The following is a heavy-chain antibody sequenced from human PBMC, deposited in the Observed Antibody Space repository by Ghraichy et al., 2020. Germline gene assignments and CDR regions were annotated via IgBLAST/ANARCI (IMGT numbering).Heavy chain of an antibody. Sequence: ETLSLTCAVYSGSFSGYYWTWIRQPPGKGLEWIGEINHSGSTNYNPSLKSRVTISLDTSKNQFSLKLSSVTAADTAVYYCSLEWNFWGQGTLVTVSS. CDR2: INHSGST. J-gene: IGHJ4*02. V-gene: IGHV4-34*01. D-gene: IGHD2-8*01. CDR3: SLEWNF. CDR1: SGSFSGYY.